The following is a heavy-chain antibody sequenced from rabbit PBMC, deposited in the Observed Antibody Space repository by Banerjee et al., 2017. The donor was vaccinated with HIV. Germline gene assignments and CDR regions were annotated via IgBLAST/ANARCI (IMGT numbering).Heavy chain of an antibody. CDR2: IYAGSSGST. Sequence: QSLEESGGDLVKPGASLTLTCTASGFSFSSSYYMCWVRQAPGKGLEWIACIYAGSSGSTYYASWAKGRFTISKTSSTTVTLQMTSLTAADTATYFCVRSYSAGRYLDLWGPGTLVTVS. CDR3: VRSYSAGRYLDL. CDR1: GFSFSSSYY. V-gene: IGHV1S40*01. D-gene: IGHD7-1*01. J-gene: IGHJ6*01.